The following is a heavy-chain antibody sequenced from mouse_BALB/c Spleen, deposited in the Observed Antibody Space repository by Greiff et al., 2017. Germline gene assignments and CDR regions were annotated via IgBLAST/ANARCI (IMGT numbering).Heavy chain of an antibody. CDR1: GYTFTDYA. J-gene: IGHJ2*01. CDR2: ISTYYGDA. Sequence: VQLQQSGAELVRPGVSVKISCKGSGYTFTDYAMHWVKQSHAKSLEWIGVISTYYGDASYNQKFKGKATMTVDKSSSTAYMELARLTSEDSAIYYCARGGLRRDFDYWGQGTTLTVSS. D-gene: IGHD2-2*01. V-gene: IGHV1S137*01. CDR3: ARGGLRRDFDY.